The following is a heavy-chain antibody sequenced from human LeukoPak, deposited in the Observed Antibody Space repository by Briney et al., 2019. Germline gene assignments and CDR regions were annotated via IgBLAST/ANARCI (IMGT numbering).Heavy chain of an antibody. CDR3: ARDGMITMVRGVIITSSWFDP. Sequence: ASVKVSCRASGYTFTSYGISWVRRAPGQGLEWMGWISAYNGNTNYAQKLQGRVTMTTDTSTSTAYMELRSLRSDDAAVYYCARDGMITMVRGVIITSSWFDPWGQGTLVTVSS. CDR1: GYTFTSYG. J-gene: IGHJ5*02. V-gene: IGHV1-18*01. CDR2: ISAYNGNT. D-gene: IGHD3-10*01.